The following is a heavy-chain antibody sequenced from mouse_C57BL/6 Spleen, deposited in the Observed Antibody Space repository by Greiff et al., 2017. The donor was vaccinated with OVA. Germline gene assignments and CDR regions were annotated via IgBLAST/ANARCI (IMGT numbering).Heavy chain of an antibody. CDR3: ARREGDAGFAY. J-gene: IGHJ3*01. Sequence: VQLQESGAELARPGASVKLSCKASGYTFTSYGISWVKQRTGQGLEWIGEIYPRSGNTYYNEKFKGKATLTADKSSSTAYMELRSLTSEDSAVYFCARREGDAGFAYWGQGTLVTVSA. V-gene: IGHV1-81*01. D-gene: IGHD3-3*01. CDR1: GYTFTSYG. CDR2: IYPRSGNT.